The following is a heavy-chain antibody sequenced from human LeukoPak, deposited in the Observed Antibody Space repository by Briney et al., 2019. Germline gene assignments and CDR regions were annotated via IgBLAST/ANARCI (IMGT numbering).Heavy chain of an antibody. CDR3: AKLGYCRGVICYNYYYYMDV. Sequence: PGGSLRLSCAASGFTFSSYAMSWVRQAPGKGLEWVSAISGSGGSTYYADSVKGRFTISRDNSKNTLYLQMNSLRTEDTAVYFCAKLGYCRGVICYNYYYYMDVWGKGTTVTISS. V-gene: IGHV3-23*01. CDR1: GFTFSSYA. J-gene: IGHJ6*03. D-gene: IGHD2-15*01. CDR2: ISGSGGST.